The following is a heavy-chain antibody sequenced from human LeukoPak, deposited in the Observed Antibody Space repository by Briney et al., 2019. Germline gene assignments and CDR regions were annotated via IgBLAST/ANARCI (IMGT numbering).Heavy chain of an antibody. D-gene: IGHD4-23*01. CDR1: GGSISSYY. Sequence: PSETLSLTCTVSGGSISSYYWSWIRQPPGKRLDWIGYVYYSGSTNYNPSLKSRASISVDTSKNHFSLKLTSVTAADTAVYYCVRHGSGKSPDYWGQGTLVTVSS. CDR3: VRHGSGKSPDY. CDR2: VYYSGST. J-gene: IGHJ4*02. V-gene: IGHV4-59*08.